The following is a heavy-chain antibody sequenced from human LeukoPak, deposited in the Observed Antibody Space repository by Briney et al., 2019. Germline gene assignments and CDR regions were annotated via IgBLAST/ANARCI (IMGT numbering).Heavy chain of an antibody. Sequence: PSETLSLTCTVSGGSISSYYWSWIRQPPGKGLEWIGYIYYSGSTYYNPSLKSRVTISVDTSKNQFSLKLSSVTAADTAVYYCARFLRVVRGVSPSYYYGMDVWGQGTTVTVSS. CDR2: IYYSGST. D-gene: IGHD3-10*01. V-gene: IGHV4-59*06. CDR3: ARFLRVVRGVSPSYYYGMDV. J-gene: IGHJ6*02. CDR1: GGSISSYY.